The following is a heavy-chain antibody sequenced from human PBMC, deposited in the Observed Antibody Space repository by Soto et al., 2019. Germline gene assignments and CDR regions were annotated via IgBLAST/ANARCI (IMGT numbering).Heavy chain of an antibody. Sequence: GGSLRLSCAASGFTFSSYSMNWVRQAPGKGLEWVSSISSSSSYIYYADSVKGRFTISRDNAKNSLYLQMNSLRAEDTAVYYCARARVGATNARLVFDYWGQGTLVTVSS. CDR2: ISSSSSYI. CDR1: GFTFSSYS. CDR3: ARARVGATNARLVFDY. J-gene: IGHJ4*02. D-gene: IGHD1-26*01. V-gene: IGHV3-21*01.